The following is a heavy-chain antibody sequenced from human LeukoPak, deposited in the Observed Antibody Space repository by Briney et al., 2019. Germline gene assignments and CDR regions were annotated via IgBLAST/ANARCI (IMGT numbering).Heavy chain of an antibody. Sequence: GGSLRLSCAASGFTFNSYWMTWVRQAPGKGLEWVANIKQDGSEKYYVDSVKGRFTISRDNAKNSLYLQMNSLRAEDTAVYYCARVRATYYDFSGRSGGDYWGQGTLVTVSS. CDR1: GFTFNSYW. J-gene: IGHJ4*02. V-gene: IGHV3-7*01. CDR2: IKQDGSEK. D-gene: IGHD3-3*01. CDR3: ARVRATYYDFSGRSGGDY.